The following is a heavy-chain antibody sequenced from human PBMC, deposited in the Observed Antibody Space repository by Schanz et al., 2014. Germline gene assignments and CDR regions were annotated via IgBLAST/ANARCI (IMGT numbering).Heavy chain of an antibody. CDR2: INPSSGGT. V-gene: IGHV1-2*02. D-gene: IGHD3-10*01. J-gene: IGHJ5*02. Sequence: QVQLVQSGAEVKKPGDSVTVSCKVSGFIFTGYFIHWIRQAPGQGLEWMGIINPSSGGTNYAQKFQGRVTMTRDTSSNSAYMELTRLRSDDTAVYYCVREGLIIRGLTGWFDPWGQGTLVTVSS. CDR1: GFIFTGYF. CDR3: VREGLIIRGLTGWFDP.